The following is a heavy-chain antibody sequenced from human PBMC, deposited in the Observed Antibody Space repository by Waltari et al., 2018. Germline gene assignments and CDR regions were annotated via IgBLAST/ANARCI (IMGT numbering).Heavy chain of an antibody. CDR3: ARGYCSGGSCYTTLFDY. V-gene: IGHV4-30-2*01. CDR1: GGSISSGGYS. D-gene: IGHD2-15*01. CDR2: IYHSGST. Sequence: QLQLQESGSGLVKPSQTLSLTCAVSGGSISSGGYSWSWIRQPPGKGLEWIGYIYHSGSTYSNPSRKSRVTISVDRSKNQFSLKLSSVTAADTAVYYCARGYCSGGSCYTTLFDYWGQGTLVTVSS. J-gene: IGHJ4*02.